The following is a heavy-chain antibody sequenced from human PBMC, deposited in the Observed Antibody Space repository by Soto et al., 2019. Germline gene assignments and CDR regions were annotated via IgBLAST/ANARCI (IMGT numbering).Heavy chain of an antibody. CDR1: GYSFTSYW. Sequence: PGESLKISCKGSGYSFTSYWIGWVRQMPGKGLEWMGRIDPSDSYTNYSPSFQGHVTISADKSISTAYLQWSSLKASDTAMYYCARRNSYYYYYGMDVWGQGTTVTVSS. J-gene: IGHJ6*02. CDR3: ARRNSYYYYYGMDV. CDR2: IDPSDSYT. D-gene: IGHD1-7*01. V-gene: IGHV5-10-1*01.